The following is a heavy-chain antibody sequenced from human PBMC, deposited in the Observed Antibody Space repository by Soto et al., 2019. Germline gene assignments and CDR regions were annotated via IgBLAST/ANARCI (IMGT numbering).Heavy chain of an antibody. CDR1: GGSFSGYY. CDR2: INHSGST. D-gene: IGHD3-10*01. Sequence: SETLSLTFAVYGGSFSGYYWSWIRQPPGKGLEWIGEINHSGSTNYNPSLKSRVTISVDTSKNQFSLKLSSVTAADTAVYYCARGGVGNYYYYYYMDVWGKGTTVTVSS. J-gene: IGHJ6*03. CDR3: ARGGVGNYYYYYYMDV. V-gene: IGHV4-34*01.